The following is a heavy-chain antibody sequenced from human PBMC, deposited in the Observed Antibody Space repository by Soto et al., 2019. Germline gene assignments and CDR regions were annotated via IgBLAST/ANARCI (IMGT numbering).Heavy chain of an antibody. Sequence: QVQLQQSGAGLLKPSETLSLTCAVYGESFSGYIWTWIRQTPGKGLQWIGQINHSGSASYNPSLKSRVTISVHTSNSQFSPERSSVTAADTAVYYCARGLITGSHYSGGWYYFDSWGQGTQVTVSS. D-gene: IGHD6-19*01. V-gene: IGHV4-34*01. J-gene: IGHJ4*02. CDR1: GESFSGYI. CDR2: INHSGSA. CDR3: ARGLITGSHYSGGWYYFDS.